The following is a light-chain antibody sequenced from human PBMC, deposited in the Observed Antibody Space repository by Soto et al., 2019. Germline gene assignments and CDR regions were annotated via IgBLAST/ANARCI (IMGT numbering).Light chain of an antibody. CDR2: AAS. CDR1: QGISNY. CDR3: QKYVDAPKT. J-gene: IGKJ2*01. V-gene: IGKV1-27*01. Sequence: DIQMTQSPSSLSASVGDRVTITCRASQGISNYLAWYQQKPGKVPKLLIYAASTLQSGVPSRFIGSGSGTDFTLTISSMQPEDAANYYCQKYVDAPKTFGQGTKLEIK.